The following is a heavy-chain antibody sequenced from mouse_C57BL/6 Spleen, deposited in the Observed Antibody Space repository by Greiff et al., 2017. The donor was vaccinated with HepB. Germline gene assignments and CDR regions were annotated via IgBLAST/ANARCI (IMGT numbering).Heavy chain of an antibody. D-gene: IGHD2-4*01. V-gene: IGHV14-2*01. J-gene: IGHJ4*01. CDR1: GFNIKDYY. CDR2: IDPEDGET. Sequence: VQLKESGAELVKPGASVKLSCTASGFNIKDYYMHWVKQRTEQGLEWIGRIDPEDGETKYAPKFQGKATITADTSSNTAYLQLSSLTSEDTAVYDCAVGLRRPNYAMDYWGQGTSVTVSS. CDR3: AVGLRRPNYAMDY.